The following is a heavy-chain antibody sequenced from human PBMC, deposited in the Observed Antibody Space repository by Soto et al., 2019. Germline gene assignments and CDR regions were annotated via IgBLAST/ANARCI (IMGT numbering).Heavy chain of an antibody. Sequence: QVQLVESGGGVVQPGRSLRLSCAASGFTFSSYGMHWVRQAPGKGLEWVALIWFDGSNKYYADSVKGRFTISRDNSRNTLDLQMNSLIAEDTAIYYWARVGITGTTFRCFDYWGQGTLVTVSS. CDR2: IWFDGSNK. J-gene: IGHJ4*02. CDR1: GFTFSSYG. V-gene: IGHV3-33*01. CDR3: ARVGITGTTFRCFDY. D-gene: IGHD1-20*01.